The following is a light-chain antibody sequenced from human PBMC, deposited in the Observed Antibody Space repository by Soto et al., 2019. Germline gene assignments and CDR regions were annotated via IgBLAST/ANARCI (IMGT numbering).Light chain of an antibody. J-gene: IGKJ2*02. Sequence: EIVMTQSPATLSVSPGERATLSCRASQSVSSSLAWYQQKPGQAPRLLIYVASTRATGIPARFSGSGSGTEFTPTISSLRSEEFSVYYCQQYNNWPPWTFGQGTKLEIK. CDR1: QSVSSS. CDR3: QQYNNWPPWT. CDR2: VAS. V-gene: IGKV3-15*01.